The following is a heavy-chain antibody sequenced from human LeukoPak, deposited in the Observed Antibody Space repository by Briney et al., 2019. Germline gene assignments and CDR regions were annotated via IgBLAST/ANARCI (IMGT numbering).Heavy chain of an antibody. CDR3: AKAPVTTCRGAFCYPFDY. CDR1: KFTFSTFS. J-gene: IGHJ4*02. D-gene: IGHD2-15*01. V-gene: IGHV3-11*01. Sequence: GGSLRLSCAASKFTFSTFSMSWVRQAPGKGLEWVSSISRSGSTKYYADSVKGRFTTSRDNAKNSLFLQMNRLRPEDAAVYYCAKAPVTTCRGAFCYPFDYWGLGTLVTVSS. CDR2: ISRSGSTK.